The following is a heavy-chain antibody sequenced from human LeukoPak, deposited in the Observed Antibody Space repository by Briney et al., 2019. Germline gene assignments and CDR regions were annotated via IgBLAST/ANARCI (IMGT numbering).Heavy chain of an antibody. CDR2: LDESGRP. CDR3: ARDLGGYPFFMDV. D-gene: IGHD2-15*01. V-gene: IGHV4-39*07. CDR1: GGSIRSGRHH. J-gene: IGHJ6*03. Sequence: SETLSLTCSVSGGSIRSGRHHWAWVRQPPGRGLEFIGSLDESGRPYYNAPLKSRVTISEDSSGKQFSLNLSSVTAADTAVYFCARDLGGYPFFMDVWGRGTTVIVSS.